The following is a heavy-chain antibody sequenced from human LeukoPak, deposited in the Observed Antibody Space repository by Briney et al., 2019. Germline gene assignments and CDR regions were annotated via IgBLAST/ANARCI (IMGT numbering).Heavy chain of an antibody. J-gene: IGHJ3*02. D-gene: IGHD3-10*01. CDR2: IIPIFGTA. Sequence: ASVKVSCKASGGTFSSYAISWVRQAPGQGLEWMGGIIPIFGTANYAQKFQGRATITADESTSTAYMELSSLRSEGTAVYYCARDMDPDAFDIWGQGTMVTVSS. V-gene: IGHV1-69*13. CDR3: ARDMDPDAFDI. CDR1: GGTFSSYA.